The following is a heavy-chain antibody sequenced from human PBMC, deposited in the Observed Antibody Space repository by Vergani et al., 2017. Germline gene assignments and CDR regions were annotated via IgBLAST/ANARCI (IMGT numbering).Heavy chain of an antibody. V-gene: IGHV3-11*05. J-gene: IGHJ4*02. CDR2: ISSSSSYT. D-gene: IGHD6-19*01. CDR3: ASIEPGGAVAGTD. CDR1: GFTFSDYY. Sequence: QVQLVESGGGLVKPGGSLRLSCAASGFTFSDYYISWIRQAPGKGLEWVSYISSSSSYTNYADSVKGRFTISRDNAKNSLYLQMNSLRAEDTAVYYCASIEPGGAVAGTDWGQGTLVTVSS.